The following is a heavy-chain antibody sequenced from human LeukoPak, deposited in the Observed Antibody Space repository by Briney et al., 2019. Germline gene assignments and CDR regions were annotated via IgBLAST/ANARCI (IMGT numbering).Heavy chain of an antibody. D-gene: IGHD6-13*01. J-gene: IGHJ4*02. CDR2: IYYSGSS. Sequence: PSETLSLTCTVSGGSISSSRYYWGWIRQPPGKGLEWIGSIYYSGSSYYNPSLKSRVTISVDTSKNQFSLKLSSVTAADTAVYYCVSAEELVWAFDYWGQGTLVTVSS. CDR3: VSAEELVWAFDY. V-gene: IGHV4-39*01. CDR1: GGSISSSRYY.